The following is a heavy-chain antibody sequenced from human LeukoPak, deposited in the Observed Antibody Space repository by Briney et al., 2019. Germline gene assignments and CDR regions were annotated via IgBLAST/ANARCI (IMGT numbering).Heavy chain of an antibody. V-gene: IGHV4-34*01. CDR1: GGSFSGYY. D-gene: IGHD3-10*01. CDR3: ARENSLYASGSYQPFDP. Sequence: PSETLSLTCAVYGGSFSGYYWSWIRQPPGKGLEWIGEINHSGSTNYNPSLKSRVTISVDTSKNQFSLKLSSVTAADTAVYYCARENSLYASGSYQPFDPWGQGAPVTVSS. CDR2: INHSGST. J-gene: IGHJ5*02.